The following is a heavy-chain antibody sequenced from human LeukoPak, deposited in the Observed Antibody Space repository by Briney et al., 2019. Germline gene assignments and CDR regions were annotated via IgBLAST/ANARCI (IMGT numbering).Heavy chain of an antibody. D-gene: IGHD3-10*01. CDR2: LSSDGSNK. Sequence: PGGSLRLSCAASGFTFSSYAMHWVRQAPGKGLEWVAVLSSDGSNKYYADSVKGRFTISRDNSKNTLYLQMNSLRAEDTAVYFCARDGPSFTMVRGVIITPPNWFDPWGQGTLVTVSS. V-gene: IGHV3-30-3*01. CDR1: GFTFSSYA. J-gene: IGHJ5*02. CDR3: ARDGPSFTMVRGVIITPPNWFDP.